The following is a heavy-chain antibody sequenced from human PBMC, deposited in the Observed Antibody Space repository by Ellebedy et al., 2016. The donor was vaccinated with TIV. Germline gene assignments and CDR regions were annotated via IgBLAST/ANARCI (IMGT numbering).Heavy chain of an antibody. CDR3: ARGPYEEYFQV. CDR1: GGSFSSYY. D-gene: IGHD3-3*01. CDR2: IYSSGST. V-gene: IGHV4-59*01. J-gene: IGHJ1*01. Sequence: MPSETLSLTCTVSGGSFSSYYWSWIRQHPGEGLEWIAYIYSSGSTNYNPSLKSRVTISRDTSKNQFFLTMTSVTAADTAVYYCARGPYEEYFQVWGQGALVSVSS.